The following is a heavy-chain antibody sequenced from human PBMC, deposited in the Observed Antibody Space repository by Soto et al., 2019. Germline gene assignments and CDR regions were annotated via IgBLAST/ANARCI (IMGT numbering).Heavy chain of an antibody. V-gene: IGHV1-69*13. CDR2: IIPIFGTA. J-gene: IGHJ6*02. CDR3: ARGMGWQQRSYDDDYGMDV. D-gene: IGHD6-13*01. Sequence: SVKVSCKASGGTFSSDAISWVRQAPGHGLEWMGGIIPIFGTANYAQKFQGRVTITADESTSTAYMELSSLISEDTAGYYCARGMGWQQRSYDDDYGMDVWGQGTTVTVSS. CDR1: GGTFSSDA.